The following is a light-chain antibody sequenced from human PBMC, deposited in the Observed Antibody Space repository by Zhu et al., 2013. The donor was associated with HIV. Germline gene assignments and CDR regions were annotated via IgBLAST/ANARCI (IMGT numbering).Light chain of an antibody. J-gene: IGKJ4*01. CDR1: QSVSSN. CDR3: QQRSDWPLT. CDR2: DAS. V-gene: IGKV3-11*01. Sequence: EIVLTQSPATLSVSPGERATLSCRASQSVSSNLAWYQQKPGQAPRLLVEDASFRATGVPDRFSGSGSGTNFTLTISSLEPEDFAVYYCQQRSDWPLTFGGGTEGGGSN.